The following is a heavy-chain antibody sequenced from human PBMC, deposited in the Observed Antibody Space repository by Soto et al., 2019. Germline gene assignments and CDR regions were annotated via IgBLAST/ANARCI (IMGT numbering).Heavy chain of an antibody. Sequence: EVQLVESGGGLVQPGRSLRLSCAASGFTFDDYAMHWVRQAPGKGLEWVDGISWNGASIAYADSVKGRFTISRDNAKNSLYLPMNSLRAEDTALYYCAKDRDPYYPHYIDYWGQGTLVTVSS. CDR3: AKDRDPYYPHYIDY. V-gene: IGHV3-9*01. J-gene: IGHJ4*02. CDR2: ISWNGASI. CDR1: GFTFDDYA. D-gene: IGHD3-16*01.